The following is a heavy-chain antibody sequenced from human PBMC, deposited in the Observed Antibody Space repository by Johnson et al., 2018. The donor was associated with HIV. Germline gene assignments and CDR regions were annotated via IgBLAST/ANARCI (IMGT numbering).Heavy chain of an antibody. D-gene: IGHD4-17*01. CDR3: ARGLIDYGDSQAFDI. V-gene: IGHV3-7*01. Sequence: MLLVESGGGLVQPGGSLRLSCAASEFSFSGYWMNWVRQAPGKGLEWVANIKQDGSEKYYVDSVKGRFTISRDNSKNTLYLQMNSLRAEDTAVYYCARGLIDYGDSQAFDIWGQGTMVTVSS. J-gene: IGHJ3*02. CDR2: IKQDGSEK. CDR1: EFSFSGYW.